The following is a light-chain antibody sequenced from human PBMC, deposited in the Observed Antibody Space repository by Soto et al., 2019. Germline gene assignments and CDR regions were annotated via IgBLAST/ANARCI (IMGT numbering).Light chain of an antibody. Sequence: EIVMTQSPATLSVSPGDTATLSCRASQSVTNNLAWYQQKPGQAPRLLISGASTRATGSPARFSGSGSGTEFTLTISSLQSEDFAVYYCQQYDNWPPWTFGQGTKVEIK. J-gene: IGKJ1*01. CDR1: QSVTNN. V-gene: IGKV3-15*01. CDR3: QQYDNWPPWT. CDR2: GAS.